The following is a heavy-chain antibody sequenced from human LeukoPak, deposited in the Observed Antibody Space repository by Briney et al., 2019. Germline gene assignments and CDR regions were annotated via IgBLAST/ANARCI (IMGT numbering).Heavy chain of an antibody. V-gene: IGHV3-23*01. CDR3: AKDWIPNNRVFDCFDF. CDR1: GFTFSIHA. J-gene: IGHJ4*02. D-gene: IGHD1/OR15-1a*01. Sequence: PGGSLRLSCAGSGFTFSIHAMSWVRQAPGKGLEWVSTIGGGDTYYADSVKGRFTISRDDSQSTVHLQMNSLRAEDTAVYYCAKDWIPNNRVFDCFDFWGQGTLVTVSS. CDR2: IGGGDT.